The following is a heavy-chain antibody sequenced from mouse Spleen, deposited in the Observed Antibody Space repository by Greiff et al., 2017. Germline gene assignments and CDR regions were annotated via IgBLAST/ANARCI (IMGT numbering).Heavy chain of an antibody. CDR2: IYPRSGNT. CDR3: ARRDWDA. CDR1: GYTFTSYG. Sequence: QVQLKQPGAELARPGASVKLSCKASGYTFTSYGISWVKQRTGQGLEWIGEIYPRSGNTYYNEKFKGKATLTADKSSSTAYMELRSLTSEDSAVYFCARRDWDAWGQGTLVTVSA. J-gene: IGHJ3*01. V-gene: IGHV1-81*01. D-gene: IGHD4-1*01.